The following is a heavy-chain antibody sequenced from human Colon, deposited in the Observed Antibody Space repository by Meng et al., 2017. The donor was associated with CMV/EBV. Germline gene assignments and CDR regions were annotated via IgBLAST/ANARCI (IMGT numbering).Heavy chain of an antibody. D-gene: IGHD3-3*01. Sequence: SETLSLTCTVSGGFIDISSFFWGWIRQPPGKGLEWIGSIYYSGSTYYNPSLKSRVTISVDTSKNQFSLKLSSVTAADTAVYYCARGDDFWSGWDWGQGTLVTVS. CDR3: ARGDDFWSGWD. V-gene: IGHV4-39*01. J-gene: IGHJ4*02. CDR2: IYYSGST. CDR1: GGFIDISSFF.